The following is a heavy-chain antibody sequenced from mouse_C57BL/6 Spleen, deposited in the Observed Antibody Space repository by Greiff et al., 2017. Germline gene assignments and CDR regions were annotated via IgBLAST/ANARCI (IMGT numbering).Heavy chain of an antibody. CDR1: GFTFSDYG. V-gene: IGHV5-17*01. CDR3: ARGGYYDGSSSPGYAMDY. J-gene: IGHJ4*01. Sequence: EVKLVESGGGLVKPGGSLKLSCAASGFTFSDYGMHWVRQAPEKGLEWVAYISSGSSTIYYADTVKGRFTISRDNAKNTLFLQMTSLRSEDTAMYYYARGGYYDGSSSPGYAMDYWGQGTSVTVSS. CDR2: ISSGSSTI. D-gene: IGHD1-1*01.